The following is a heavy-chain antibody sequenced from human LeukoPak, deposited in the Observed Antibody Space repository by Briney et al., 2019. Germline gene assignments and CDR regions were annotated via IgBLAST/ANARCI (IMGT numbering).Heavy chain of an antibody. CDR2: IYYSGST. Sequence: SETLSLTCTVSGGSISSYNWSWIRQPAGKGLEWIGYIYYSGSTNHNPSLKSRVTISVDTSKNQFSLKLSSVTAADTAVYYCARLTGVIIGYYFDYWGQGTLVTVSS. CDR1: GGSISSYN. V-gene: IGHV4-59*08. J-gene: IGHJ4*02. D-gene: IGHD3-10*01. CDR3: ARLTGVIIGYYFDY.